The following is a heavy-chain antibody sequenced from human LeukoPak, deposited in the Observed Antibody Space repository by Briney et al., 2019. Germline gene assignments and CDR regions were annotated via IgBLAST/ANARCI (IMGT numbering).Heavy chain of an antibody. CDR2: ISSSGGSP. J-gene: IGHJ4*02. V-gene: IGHV3-23*01. Sequence: GSLRLSCVASGFTFSTYALSWVRQAPGKGLEWVSAISSSGGSPYYADSVNGRFTISRDNSKNTLYLQMNSLRAEDTALYYCAKDQALSLSSSRALDYWGQGTLVTVSS. CDR3: AKDQALSLSSSRALDY. D-gene: IGHD2-2*01. CDR1: GFTFSTYA.